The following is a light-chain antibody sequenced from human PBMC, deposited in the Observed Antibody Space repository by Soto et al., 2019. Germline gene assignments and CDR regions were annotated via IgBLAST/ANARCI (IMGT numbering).Light chain of an antibody. CDR1: QSVGSW. Sequence: EIPMTQSPSTLYASVGDRVNIXCRASQSVGSWLAWYQQKTGQAPKPLLSDASTLRSGAPSSFSGSGSATEFTPPINRLQHDDFATYYRQQYHIYSGTFGQGTKV. CDR3: QQYHIYSGT. V-gene: IGKV1-5*01. J-gene: IGKJ1*01. CDR2: DAS.